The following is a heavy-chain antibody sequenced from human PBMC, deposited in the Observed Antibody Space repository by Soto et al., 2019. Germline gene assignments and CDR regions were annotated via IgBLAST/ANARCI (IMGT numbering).Heavy chain of an antibody. D-gene: IGHD3-3*01. CDR2: ISAYNRDT. V-gene: IGHV1-18*01. CDR3: ARDRVTTFDRDDLDV. Sequence: VASVKVSCKAYGYTFTSYAISWLRQAPGHGLEWMGWISAYNRDTKYAERVQDRVTMTLDTATNTAYMELRNLRSDDSAVYYCARDRVTTFDRDDLDVWGQGTTVTVSS. CDR1: GYTFTSYA. J-gene: IGHJ6*02.